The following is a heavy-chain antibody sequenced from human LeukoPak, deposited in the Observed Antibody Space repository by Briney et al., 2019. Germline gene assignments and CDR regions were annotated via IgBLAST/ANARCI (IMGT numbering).Heavy chain of an antibody. CDR3: ARHFPGVVVVAALGY. Sequence: SETLSLTCTVSGGSISSSSYYWGWIRQPPGKGLEWIGSIYYSGSTYYNLSLKSRVTISVDTSKNQFSLKLSSVTAADTAVYYCARHFPGVVVVAALGYWGQGTLVTVSS. D-gene: IGHD2-15*01. V-gene: IGHV4-39*01. CDR1: GGSISSSSYY. CDR2: IYYSGST. J-gene: IGHJ4*02.